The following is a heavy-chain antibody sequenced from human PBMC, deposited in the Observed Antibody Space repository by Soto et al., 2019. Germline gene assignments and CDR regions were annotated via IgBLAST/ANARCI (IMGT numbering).Heavy chain of an antibody. CDR1: GFTFSNYW. Sequence: EVQLVESGGGLGQPGGSLRLSFAASGFTFSNYWMNWVRQAPGKGLEWVASIKEDGSEIHYVDSVKGRFTFSRDNAKNSLYLQMNSLRAEDTAVYYCAGLLLGYWGQGTLVTVSS. J-gene: IGHJ4*02. CDR3: AGLLLGY. V-gene: IGHV3-7*01. D-gene: IGHD2-15*01. CDR2: IKEDGSEI.